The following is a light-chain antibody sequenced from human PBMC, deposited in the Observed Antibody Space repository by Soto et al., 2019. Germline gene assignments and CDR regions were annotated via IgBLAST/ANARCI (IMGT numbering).Light chain of an antibody. Sequence: EIVMTQSPATLSVSPGERATLSCRASQRVSSHLAWYQQKPGQPPRLLIYAASTRATGIAGRFSGSGSETEFTLIIRSLQSEDSALYYCHQYNNWPWTFGQGTKVDIK. CDR3: HQYNNWPWT. V-gene: IGKV3-15*01. CDR2: AAS. J-gene: IGKJ1*01. CDR1: QRVSSH.